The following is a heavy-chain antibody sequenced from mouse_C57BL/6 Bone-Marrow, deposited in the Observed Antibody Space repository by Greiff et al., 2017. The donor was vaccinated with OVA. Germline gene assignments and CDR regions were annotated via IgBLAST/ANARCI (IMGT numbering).Heavy chain of an antibody. Sequence: EVMLVESGGGLVKPGGSLKLSCAASGFTFSSYAMSWVRQTPEQRLEWVATISDGGSYTYYPDNVKGRFTISRDNAKNNLYLQRSHLKSEDTAMYYCARDYYGSPFAYWGQGTLVTVSA. J-gene: IGHJ3*01. CDR2: ISDGGSYT. CDR1: GFTFSSYA. D-gene: IGHD1-1*01. CDR3: ARDYYGSPFAY. V-gene: IGHV5-4*01.